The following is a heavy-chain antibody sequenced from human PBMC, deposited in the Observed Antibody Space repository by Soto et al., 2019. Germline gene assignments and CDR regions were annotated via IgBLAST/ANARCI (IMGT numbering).Heavy chain of an antibody. CDR1: GDSVSSGSSY. D-gene: IGHD7-27*01. Sequence: QVQLQESGPGLVKPSETLSLTCSVSGDSVSSGSSYWTWIRQPPGKGLEWIGDCYYSGSTNYNPSLKSRVTISRDPSNNHFSLKQNSVTAADAAVYYCAGRFTGNWGGKFDYWGQGNLVTVSS. J-gene: IGHJ4*02. CDR3: AGRFTGNWGGKFDY. CDR2: CYYSGST. V-gene: IGHV4-61*03.